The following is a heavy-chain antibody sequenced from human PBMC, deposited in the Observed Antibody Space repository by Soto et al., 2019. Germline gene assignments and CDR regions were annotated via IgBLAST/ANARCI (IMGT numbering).Heavy chain of an antibody. CDR1: GFTFSSYG. D-gene: IGHD4-4*01. V-gene: IGHV3-30*18. Sequence: GGSLRLSCAASGFTFSSYGMHWVRQAPGKGLEWVAVISYDGSNKYYADSVKGRFTISRDNSKNTLYLQMNSLRAEDTAVYYCAKLGVTTGYFDYWGQGTLVTVSS. CDR2: ISYDGSNK. J-gene: IGHJ4*02. CDR3: AKLGVTTGYFDY.